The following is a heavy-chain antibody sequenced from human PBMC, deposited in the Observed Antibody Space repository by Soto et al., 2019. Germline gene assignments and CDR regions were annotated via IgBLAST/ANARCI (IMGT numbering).Heavy chain of an antibody. J-gene: IGHJ6*02. CDR3: ARVIARHYYDSRKVLSGMDV. V-gene: IGHV1-69*13. D-gene: IGHD3-22*01. CDR1: GGTFSSYA. CDR2: IIPIFGTA. Sequence: GASAKVSCKASGGTFSSYAISWVRQAPRQGLEWMGGIIPIFGTANYAQKFQGRVTITADESTSTAYMELSSLRSEDTAVYYCARVIARHYYDSRKVLSGMDVWGQGTTVTVSS.